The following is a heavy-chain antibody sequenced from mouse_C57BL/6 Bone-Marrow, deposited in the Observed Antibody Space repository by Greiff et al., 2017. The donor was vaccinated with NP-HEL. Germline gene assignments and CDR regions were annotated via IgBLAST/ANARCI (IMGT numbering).Heavy chain of an antibody. Sequence: QVQLQQSGPGLMQPSQSLSITCTVSGFSLTSYGVHWVRQSPGKGLEWLGVIWRGGSTDYNAAFMSRLSITKDNSKSQVFFKMNSLQADDTAIYYCAKNWRITTVVAPYRDAMDYWGQGTSVTVSS. CDR3: AKNWRITTVVAPYRDAMDY. J-gene: IGHJ4*01. D-gene: IGHD1-1*01. V-gene: IGHV2-5*01. CDR1: GFSLTSYG. CDR2: IWRGGST.